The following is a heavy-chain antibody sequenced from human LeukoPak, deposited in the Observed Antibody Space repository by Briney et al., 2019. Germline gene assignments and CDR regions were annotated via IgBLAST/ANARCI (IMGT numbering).Heavy chain of an antibody. CDR1: GFTLDDYG. D-gene: IGHD4-11*01. CDR3: ARVRERDSNYVSYFDY. Sequence: VRLSCAACGFTLDDYGMSWVRHARGKGVEWGTGINWNGGRTVYADCVKGRFTIYRDNDKNSVYMKKNSLRAEDTGLCYCARVRERDSNYVSYFDYWGQGTLVTVSS. V-gene: IGHV3-20*04. J-gene: IGHJ4*02. CDR2: INWNGGRT.